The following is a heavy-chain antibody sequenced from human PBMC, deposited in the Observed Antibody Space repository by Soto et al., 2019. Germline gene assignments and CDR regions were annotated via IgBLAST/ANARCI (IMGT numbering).Heavy chain of an antibody. CDR2: INWNGGTT. D-gene: IGHD1-26*01. CDR3: AKDRRSGSHFYGMDV. Sequence: EMQVVESGGRVVRPGGSLRLSCTASGFTFDDYGMSWVRQVPGKGLEWVSGINWNGGTTGYADSVQGRFTISRDNGKNSLYLQMTSLRVGDTALYYCAKDRRSGSHFYGMDVWGQGTTVTVSS. J-gene: IGHJ6*02. V-gene: IGHV3-20*04. CDR1: GFTFDDYG.